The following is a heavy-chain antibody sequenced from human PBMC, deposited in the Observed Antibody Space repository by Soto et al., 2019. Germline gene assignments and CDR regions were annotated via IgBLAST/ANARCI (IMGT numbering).Heavy chain of an antibody. CDR1: GFSLSPFT. D-gene: IGHD1-26*01. J-gene: IGHJ4*02. CDR2: ITGTSRTI. CDR3: ARERGGSYLDC. V-gene: IGHV3-48*01. Sequence: PGGSLRLSCAASGFSLSPFTMTWVREAPGKGLEWLSYITGTSRTIYYADSVKGRFTVSRDNAKNSLYLEINNLRAEDTALYYCARERGGSYLDCWGQGT.